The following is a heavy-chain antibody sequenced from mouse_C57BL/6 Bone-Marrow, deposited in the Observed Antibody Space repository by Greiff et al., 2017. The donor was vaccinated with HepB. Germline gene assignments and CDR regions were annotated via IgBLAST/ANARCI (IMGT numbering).Heavy chain of an antibody. Sequence: EVNVVESGGGLVQSGRSLRLSCATSGFTFSDFYMEWVRQAPGKGLEWIAASRNKANDYTTEYSASVKGRFIVSRDTSQSILYLQMNALRAEDTAIYYCARDAHNGYYTYWYFDVWGTGTTVTVSS. J-gene: IGHJ1*03. CDR2: SRNKANDYTT. D-gene: IGHD2-3*01. CDR1: GFTFSDFY. V-gene: IGHV7-1*01. CDR3: ARDAHNGYYTYWYFDV.